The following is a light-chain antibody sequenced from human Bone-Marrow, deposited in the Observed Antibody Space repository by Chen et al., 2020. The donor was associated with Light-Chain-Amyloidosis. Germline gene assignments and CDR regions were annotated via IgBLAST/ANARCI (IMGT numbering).Light chain of an antibody. Sequence: QSALTQPASVSGSPGQSITISCTGTSSDVGGDNHVSWYQQHPDKAPQLMIYEVTNRPSWVPDRFSGSKSDNTASLTLSGLQTEDEADYFCSSYTITNTLVFGSGTRVTVL. J-gene: IGLJ1*01. CDR2: EVT. CDR1: SSDVGGDNH. V-gene: IGLV2-14*01. CDR3: SSYTITNTLV.